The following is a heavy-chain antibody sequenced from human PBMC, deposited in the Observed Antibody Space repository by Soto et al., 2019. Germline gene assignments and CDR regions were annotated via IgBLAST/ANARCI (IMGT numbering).Heavy chain of an antibody. J-gene: IGHJ4*02. CDR3: AKGVARYFDY. CDR1: GFSFGTYA. D-gene: IGHD3-10*01. V-gene: IGHV3-23*01. CDR2: ISGGIGST. Sequence: GGSLRLSCVASGFSFGTYAMTWVRQVPGKGLEWVSTISGGIGSTFYADSVKGRFTISRDISKKMLFLHMNGLRGEDTGTYYCAKGVARYFDYWGRVHLFPVSS.